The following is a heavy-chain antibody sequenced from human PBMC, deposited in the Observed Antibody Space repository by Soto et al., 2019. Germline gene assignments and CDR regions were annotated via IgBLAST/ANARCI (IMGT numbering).Heavy chain of an antibody. CDR3: ARGGDYDFWSGYYTAAAAHYYGMDV. Sequence: ASVKVSCKASGGTFSSYAISWVRQAPGQGLEWIGWMNPNSGNTGYAQKFQGRVTMTRNTSISTAYMELSSLRSEGTAVYYCARGGDYDFWSGYYTAAAAHYYGMDVWGQGTTVTVSS. V-gene: IGHV1-8*02. D-gene: IGHD3-3*01. J-gene: IGHJ6*02. CDR1: GGTFSSYA. CDR2: MNPNSGNT.